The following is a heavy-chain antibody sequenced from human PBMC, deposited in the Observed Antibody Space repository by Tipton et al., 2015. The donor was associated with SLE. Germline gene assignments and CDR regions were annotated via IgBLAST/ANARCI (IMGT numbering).Heavy chain of an antibody. D-gene: IGHD3-10*01. Sequence: TLSLTCTVSGGSITPHYWNWIRQPAGKGMEWIGHIYSSGSTNYNPSLKSRVTNYNPSLRSRVTISLDTSNNQFSLNLNSVTAADTAIYYCARSYFGSLHLPYWGQGKLVTVSS. V-gene: IGHV4-4*07. CDR2: IYSSGST. J-gene: IGHJ4*02. CDR3: ARSYFGSLHLPY. CDR1: GGSITPHY.